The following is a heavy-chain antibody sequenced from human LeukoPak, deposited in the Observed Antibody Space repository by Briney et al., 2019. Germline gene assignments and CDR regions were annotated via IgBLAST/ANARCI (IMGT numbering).Heavy chain of an antibody. CDR1: GFTVSSNY. V-gene: IGHV3-66*01. D-gene: IGHD3-22*01. J-gene: IGHJ4*02. Sequence: PGGSLRLSCAASGFTVSSNYMSWVRQAPGKGLEWVSVIYSGGSTYYADSVKGRSTISRDNSKNTLYLQMNSLRAEDTAVYYCARDWGTYYYDSSGYYGHWGQGTLVTVSS. CDR3: ARDWGTYYYDSSGYYGH. CDR2: IYSGGST.